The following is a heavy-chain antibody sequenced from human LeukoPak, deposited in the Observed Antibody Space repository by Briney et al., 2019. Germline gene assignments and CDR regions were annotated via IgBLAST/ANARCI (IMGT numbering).Heavy chain of an antibody. V-gene: IGHV3-21*04. CDR1: AFSLSAYN. D-gene: IGHD1-26*01. CDR2: ISYTGTYI. Sequence: GGSLRLSCAASAFSLSAYNMNWVRKAPGKGLEWVSSISYTGTYIYYADSVKGRFTISRDNAQNSLYLQMNSLRAEDTAIYYCVRDRGTYRPIDYWGQGTLVTVSS. J-gene: IGHJ4*02. CDR3: VRDRGTYRPIDY.